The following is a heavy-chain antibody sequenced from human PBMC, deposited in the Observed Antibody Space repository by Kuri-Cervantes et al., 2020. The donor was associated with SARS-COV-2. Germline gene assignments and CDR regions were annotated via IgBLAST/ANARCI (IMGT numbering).Heavy chain of an antibody. Sequence: SETLSLTCTVSGGSISSSSYYWGWIRQPPGKGLEWIGSIYYSGSTYYNPSLKSRVTISVDTSKNQFSLKLSSVTAADTAVYYCARDSCRYSSGWYTRRTPYFDYWGQGTLVTVSS. D-gene: IGHD6-19*01. CDR1: GGSISSSSYY. V-gene: IGHV4-39*02. CDR3: ARDSCRYSSGWYTRRTPYFDY. J-gene: IGHJ4*02. CDR2: IYYSGST.